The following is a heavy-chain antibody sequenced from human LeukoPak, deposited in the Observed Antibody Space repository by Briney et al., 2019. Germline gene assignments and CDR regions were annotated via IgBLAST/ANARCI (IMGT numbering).Heavy chain of an antibody. CDR1: GGSFSGYY. Sequence: ASETPSLPCAVYGGSFSGYYWSWIRQPPGKGLEWIGEINHSGSTNYNPSLKSRVTISVDTSKNQFSLKLSSVTAADTAVYYCARGPVLLWFGESHLDYWGKGTLVTVSS. D-gene: IGHD3-10*01. CDR2: INHSGST. J-gene: IGHJ4*02. V-gene: IGHV4-34*01. CDR3: ARGPVLLWFGESHLDY.